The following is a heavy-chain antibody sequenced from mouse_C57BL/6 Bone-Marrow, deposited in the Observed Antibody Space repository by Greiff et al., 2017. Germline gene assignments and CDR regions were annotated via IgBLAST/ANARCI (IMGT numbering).Heavy chain of an antibody. CDR1: GYTFTSYG. CDR2: IYPRSGNT. V-gene: IGHV1-81*01. Sequence: VQLQQSGAELARPGASVKLSCKASGYTFTSYGISWVKQRTGQGLEWIGEIYPRSGNTYYNEKFKGKATLTADKSSSTAYMELRSLTSDDSAVYFCARMRYFYAMDYWGQGTSVTVSS. CDR3: ARMRYFYAMDY. J-gene: IGHJ4*01.